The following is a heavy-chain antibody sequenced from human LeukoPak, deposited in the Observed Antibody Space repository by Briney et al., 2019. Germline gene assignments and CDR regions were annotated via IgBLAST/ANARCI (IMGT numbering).Heavy chain of an antibody. J-gene: IGHJ5*02. CDR2: IYYSGST. V-gene: IGHV4-39*01. D-gene: IGHD3-3*01. Sequence: PSETLSLTCTVSGGSISSSSYYWGWIRQPPGKGLEWIGSIYYSGSTYYNPSLKSRVTISVDTSKNPFSLKLSSVTAADTAVYYCAGSYYDFWSGYPLWFDPWGQGTLVTVSS. CDR1: GGSISSSSYY. CDR3: AGSYYDFWSGYPLWFDP.